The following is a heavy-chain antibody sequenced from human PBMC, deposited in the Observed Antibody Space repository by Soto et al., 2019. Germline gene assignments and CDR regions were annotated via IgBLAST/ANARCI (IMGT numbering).Heavy chain of an antibody. CDR3: ARDTNWNYRAYNWFHP. CDR2: ISAYNGNT. J-gene: IGHJ5*02. Sequence: ASVKVSCKASGYTFTSYGISWVRQAPGQGLEWMGWISAYNGNTNYAQKLQGRVTMTTDTSTSTAYMELRSLRSDDTAVYYCARDTNWNYRAYNWFHPSGQGPLVTVSS. CDR1: GYTFTSYG. D-gene: IGHD1-7*01. V-gene: IGHV1-18*01.